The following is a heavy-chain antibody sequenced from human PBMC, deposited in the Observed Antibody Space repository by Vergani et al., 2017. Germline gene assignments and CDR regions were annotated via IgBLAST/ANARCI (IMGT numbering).Heavy chain of an antibody. Sequence: QLQLHKSGPGLVKPSETLSLTCTLSGGSISSSSHFWGWLRQTPGKGLEWIGNIYYSGSTHYNPSLKSRISISVDTSKNQFSLKLSSVTAADSAVYYCARHDSGHYDSSYYGLDVWGQGTTVTVSS. J-gene: IGHJ6*02. D-gene: IGHD3-16*01. CDR1: GGSISSSSHF. CDR2: IYYSGST. CDR3: ARHDSGHYDSSYYGLDV. V-gene: IGHV4-39*01.